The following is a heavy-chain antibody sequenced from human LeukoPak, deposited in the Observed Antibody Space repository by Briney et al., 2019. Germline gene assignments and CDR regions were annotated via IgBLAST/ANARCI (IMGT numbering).Heavy chain of an antibody. J-gene: IGHJ6*02. CDR3: AREAFIEATITGDHYYGMDV. Sequence: SQTLSLTCAISGDSVSRNSTAWNWIRQSPSRGLEWLGRTYYRSKWSNDYAISVKSRIVINPDTSKNQFSLQLNSVTPEDTAVYYCAREAFIEATITGDHYYGMDVWGQGTTVTVSS. CDR1: GDSVSRNSTA. V-gene: IGHV6-1*01. D-gene: IGHD5-12*01. CDR2: TYYRSKWSN.